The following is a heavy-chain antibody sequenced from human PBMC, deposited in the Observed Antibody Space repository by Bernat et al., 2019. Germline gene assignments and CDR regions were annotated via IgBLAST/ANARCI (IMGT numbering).Heavy chain of an antibody. V-gene: IGHV3-23*01. Sequence: EVQLLESGGGLVQPGGSLRLSCGASGFTFSSFAMSWVRQAAGRGLEWVSGISGSGDSTYYAESVKGRFTISRDNSKNTLYLQMNSPRAEDTAVYYCAKGIYPKGYCSGGNCYYYFYGMDVWGQGTTVTVSS. D-gene: IGHD2-15*01. CDR2: ISGSGDST. CDR3: AKGIYPKGYCSGGNCYYYFYGMDV. CDR1: GFTFSSFA. J-gene: IGHJ6*02.